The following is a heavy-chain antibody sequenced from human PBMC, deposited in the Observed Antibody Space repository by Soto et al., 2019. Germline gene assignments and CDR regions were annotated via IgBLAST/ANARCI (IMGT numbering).Heavy chain of an antibody. D-gene: IGHD5-12*01. CDR1: GGSISSYY. Sequence: KSSETLSLTCTVSGGSISSYYWSWIRQPPGKGLEWIGYIYYSGSTNYNPSLKSRVTISVDTPKNQFSLKLSSVTAADTAVYYCARDRDGYNDWFDPWGQGTLVTVSS. J-gene: IGHJ5*02. V-gene: IGHV4-59*01. CDR2: IYYSGST. CDR3: ARDRDGYNDWFDP.